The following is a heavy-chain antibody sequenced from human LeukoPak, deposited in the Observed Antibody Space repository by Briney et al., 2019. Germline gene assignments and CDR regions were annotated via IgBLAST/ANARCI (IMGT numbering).Heavy chain of an antibody. V-gene: IGHV4-38-2*02. CDR1: GYSISNGYN. D-gene: IGHD4-11*01. CDR3: ARTYINFSNYFDP. Sequence: SETLSLTCTVSGYSISNGYNWGWVRQPPGKGLECIGSISHTGSTYYNPSLESRVTISLDTSNNQFSLELSPVTAADTAVYYCARTYINFSNYFDPWGQGSLVTVSS. J-gene: IGHJ5*02. CDR2: ISHTGST.